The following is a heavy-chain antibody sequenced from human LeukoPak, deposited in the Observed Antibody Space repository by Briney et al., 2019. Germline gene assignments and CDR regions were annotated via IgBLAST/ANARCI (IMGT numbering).Heavy chain of an antibody. CDR1: GFTFSDYY. CDR2: ISSSGSTI. D-gene: IGHD6-13*01. J-gene: IGHJ4*02. V-gene: IGHV3-11*01. Sequence: GGSLRLSCAASGFTFSDYYMSWIRQAPGKGLEWVSYISSSGSTIYYADSVKGRFTISRDNAKNSLYLQMNSLRAEDTAVYYCARAAWDSSSWYDYWGQGTLVTVSS. CDR3: ARAAWDSSSWYDY.